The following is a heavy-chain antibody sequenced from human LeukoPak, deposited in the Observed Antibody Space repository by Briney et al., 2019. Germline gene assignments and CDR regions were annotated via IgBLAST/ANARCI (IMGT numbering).Heavy chain of an antibody. CDR3: ARRAVAGTPGGYNWFDP. J-gene: IGHJ5*02. CDR2: ISSTSSYI. CDR1: AFTFSSYN. D-gene: IGHD6-19*01. Sequence: GGSLRLSCAASAFTFSSYNMNWVRQAPGKGLEWVSSISSTSSYIYYADSVKGRFTISRDNAKNSLYLQMNSLRAEDTALYYCARRAVAGTPGGYNWFDPWGQGTLVTVSS. V-gene: IGHV3-21*04.